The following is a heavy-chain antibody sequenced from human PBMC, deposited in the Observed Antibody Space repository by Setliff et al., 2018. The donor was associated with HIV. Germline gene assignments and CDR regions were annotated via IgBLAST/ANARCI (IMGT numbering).Heavy chain of an antibody. D-gene: IGHD3-16*01. Sequence: SETLSLTCAVSGGTFSLHYYTWIRQSPLRGLEWIGEINHSGGTRYNPSLESRVTMSLDSSRKQFSLRLISVTAEDTAVYYCARGNDYVWGRPAYFDYWGQGTLVTVSS. J-gene: IGHJ4*02. CDR2: INHSGGT. CDR1: GGTFSLHY. V-gene: IGHV4-34*01. CDR3: ARGNDYVWGRPAYFDY.